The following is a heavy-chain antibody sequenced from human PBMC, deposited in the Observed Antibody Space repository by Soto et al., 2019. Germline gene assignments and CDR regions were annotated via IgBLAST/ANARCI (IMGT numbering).Heavy chain of an antibody. J-gene: IGHJ6*02. CDR2: ISSSSSYI. CDR3: AIVSCSGGSCYSGMGYYYVMDV. CDR1: GFTFSSYS. D-gene: IGHD2-15*01. Sequence: EVQLVESGGGLVKPGGSLRLSCAASGFTFSSYSMNWVRQAPGKGLEWVSSISSSSSYIYYADSVKGRFTISRDNPKNSLYLQMNSLRAEYTAVYYCAIVSCSGGSCYSGMGYYYVMDVWGQGTTVTVSS. V-gene: IGHV3-21*01.